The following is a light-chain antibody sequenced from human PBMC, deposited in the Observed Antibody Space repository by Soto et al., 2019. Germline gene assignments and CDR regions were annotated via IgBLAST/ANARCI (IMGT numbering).Light chain of an antibody. CDR1: SSNVGSNT. CDR3: AVWDDTLKAVV. CDR2: HNN. J-gene: IGLJ2*01. V-gene: IGLV1-44*01. Sequence: QAVVTQPPSASGTPGQRVTISCSGSSSNVGSNTVDWYQLLPGTAPKLLIYHNNQRPSGAPDRLSGSKSGTSASLAISGLQSEDEADYYCAVWDDTLKAVVFGGGTKLTVL.